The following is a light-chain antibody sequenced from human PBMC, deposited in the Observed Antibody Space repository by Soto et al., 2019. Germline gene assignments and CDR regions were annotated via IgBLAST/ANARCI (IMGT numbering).Light chain of an antibody. CDR2: ATS. V-gene: IGKV1-39*01. CDR1: QSISSY. CDR3: QQSYTTPRIT. Sequence: DIQMTQSPSSLSASVGDRVTITCRASQSISSYLNWYQQKPGKAPKLLIFATSNLQSGVPSRFSGSRSGTDFTLTITSLQPEDFATYYCQQSYTTPRITFGQGTRLEIK. J-gene: IGKJ5*01.